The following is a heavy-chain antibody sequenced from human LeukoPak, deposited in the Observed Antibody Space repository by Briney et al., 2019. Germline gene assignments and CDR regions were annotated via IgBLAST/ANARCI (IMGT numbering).Heavy chain of an antibody. D-gene: IGHD2-21*02. CDR2: IYYSGST. CDR1: GGSISSSSYY. J-gene: IGHJ4*02. Sequence: SETLSLTCTVSGGSISSSSYYWGWIRQPPGKGLEWIGSIYYSGSTYYNPSLKSRVTISVDTSKNQFSLKLSSVTAADTAVYYCASLAYCGGDCYYPLDYWGQGTLVTVSS. V-gene: IGHV4-39*07. CDR3: ASLAYCGGDCYYPLDY.